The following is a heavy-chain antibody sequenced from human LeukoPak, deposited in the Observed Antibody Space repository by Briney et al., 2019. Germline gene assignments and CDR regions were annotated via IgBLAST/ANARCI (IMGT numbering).Heavy chain of an antibody. J-gene: IGHJ4*02. CDR1: GFTFSSYG. D-gene: IGHD6-13*01. Sequence: GRSLRLSCAASGFTFSSYGMHWVRQAPGKGLEWVAVISYDGSNKYYADSVKGRFTNSRDNSKNTLYLQMNSLRAEDTAVYYCAKDSQPGVAAAVDYWGQGTLVTVSS. CDR2: ISYDGSNK. V-gene: IGHV3-30*18. CDR3: AKDSQPGVAAAVDY.